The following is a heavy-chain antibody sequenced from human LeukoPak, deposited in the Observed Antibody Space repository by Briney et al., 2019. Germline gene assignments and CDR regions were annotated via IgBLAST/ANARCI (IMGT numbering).Heavy chain of an antibody. J-gene: IGHJ6*02. CDR1: GSTFSSYA. CDR3: ARVPHSNYGMDV. D-gene: IGHD2-15*01. V-gene: IGHV1-69*13. CDR2: IISIFGTT. Sequence: SVKVSCKASGSTFSSYAISWVRQAPGQGLQWMGGIISIFGTTNYAQKFQGRVTITADESTNTAYMELSSLTSEDTAMYYCARVPHSNYGMDVWGQGTTVTVSS.